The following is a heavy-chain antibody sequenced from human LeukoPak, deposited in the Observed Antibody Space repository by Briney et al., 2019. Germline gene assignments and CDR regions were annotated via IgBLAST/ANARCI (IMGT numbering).Heavy chain of an antibody. CDR1: GFTFSSTYS. CDR3: ARGIAAAGKPTY. Sequence: GGSLRLSCAASGFTFSSTYSMTWVRQAPGKGLEWVSSISSSSSYIYYADSVKGRFTVSRDNAKNSLYLQMNSLRAEDTAVYYCARGIAAAGKPTYWGQGTLVTVSS. CDR2: ISSSSSYI. D-gene: IGHD6-13*01. J-gene: IGHJ4*02. V-gene: IGHV3-21*01.